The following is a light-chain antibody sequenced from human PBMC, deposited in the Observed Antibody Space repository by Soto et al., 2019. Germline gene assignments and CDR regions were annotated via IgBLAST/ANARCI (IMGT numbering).Light chain of an antibody. J-gene: IGKJ5*01. CDR3: QQSFSTPT. Sequence: DTQMTQSPSSLSTSIGDRVTITFRASQRINIYLNWYRQKPGKAPELLIYSASNLQSGVPSRFSGSGSGTDFTLTISGLQSEDFATYYCQQSFSTPTFGQGTRLEI. V-gene: IGKV1-39*01. CDR2: SAS. CDR1: QRINIY.